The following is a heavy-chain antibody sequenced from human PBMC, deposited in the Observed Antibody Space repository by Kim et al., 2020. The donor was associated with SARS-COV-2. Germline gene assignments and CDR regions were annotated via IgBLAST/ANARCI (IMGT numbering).Heavy chain of an antibody. CDR3: ASRGGVVVAATPDYYYGMDV. Sequence: SVKVSCKASGGTFSSSSISWVRQAPGQGLEWMGGIIPIFGTANYAQKFQGRVTITADESTSTAYMELSSLRSEDTAVYYCASRGGVVVAATPDYYYGMDVWGQGTTVTVSS. V-gene: IGHV1-69*13. D-gene: IGHD2-15*01. CDR1: GGTFSSSS. J-gene: IGHJ6*02. CDR2: IIPIFGTA.